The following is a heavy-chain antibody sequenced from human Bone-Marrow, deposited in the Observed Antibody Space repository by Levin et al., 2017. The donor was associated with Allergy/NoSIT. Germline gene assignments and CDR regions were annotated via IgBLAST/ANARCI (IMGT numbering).Heavy chain of an antibody. Sequence: LSLTCAASGFTFADLGMSWVRQAPGKGLEWVSAINNNGARVGYADSVKGRFTISRDNAQNSLYLQMNSLRDEDTALYRCARDTPGTHSGWPPFDYWGQGILVTVSS. V-gene: IGHV3-20*01. J-gene: IGHJ4*02. D-gene: IGHD6-19*01. CDR1: GFTFADLG. CDR2: INNNGARV. CDR3: ARDTPGTHSGWPPFDY.